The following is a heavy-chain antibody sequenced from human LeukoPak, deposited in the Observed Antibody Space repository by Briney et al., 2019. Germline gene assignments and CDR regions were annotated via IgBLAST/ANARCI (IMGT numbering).Heavy chain of an antibody. Sequence: GGSLRLTCATSGVTLSSYWMHWVRQAPGKGPVWVSRINSDGSSTNYADSVKGRFTISRDNAKNTLYLQMNSLRAEDTAVYYCATTVAGTRNAFDIWGQGTMVIVSS. CDR1: GVTLSSYW. D-gene: IGHD6-19*01. CDR2: INSDGSST. CDR3: ATTVAGTRNAFDI. J-gene: IGHJ3*02. V-gene: IGHV3-74*01.